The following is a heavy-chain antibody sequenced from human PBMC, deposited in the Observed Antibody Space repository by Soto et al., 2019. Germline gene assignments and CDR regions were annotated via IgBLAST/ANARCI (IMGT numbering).Heavy chain of an antibody. D-gene: IGHD3-16*02. V-gene: IGHV3-23*01. CDR1: VITVSNYA. CDR3: AKDPDRYDYVWGTYRYIDH. J-gene: IGHJ4*02. Sequence: GGALRLCGTASVITVSNYAMSWVRQAPRKGLEWVSSISTSGGRPYYADSVKGRFTISRDNSKNTLYLQMNSLRVEDTAVYYCAKDPDRYDYVWGTYRYIDHWGQGTLVTVSS. CDR2: ISTSGGRP.